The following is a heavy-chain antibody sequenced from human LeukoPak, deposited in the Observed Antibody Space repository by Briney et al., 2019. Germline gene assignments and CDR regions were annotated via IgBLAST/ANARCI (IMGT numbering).Heavy chain of an antibody. CDR1: GFTVSSNY. CDR2: ISGSGGST. V-gene: IGHV3-23*01. Sequence: HPGGSLRLSCAASGFTVSSNYMSWVRQAPGKGLEWVSAISGSGGSTYYADSVKGRFTISRDNSKNTLYLQMNSLRAEDTAVYYCAKSVAGGPIWFDPWGQGTLVTVSS. J-gene: IGHJ5*02. CDR3: AKSVAGGPIWFDP.